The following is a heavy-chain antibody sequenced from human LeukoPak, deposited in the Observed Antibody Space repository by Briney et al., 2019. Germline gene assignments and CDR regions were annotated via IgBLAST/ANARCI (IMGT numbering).Heavy chain of an antibody. D-gene: IGHD3-22*01. J-gene: IGHJ4*02. CDR1: GGSISSYY. CDR3: ARHRNYYDSSGYDY. Sequence: SETLSLTCTVSGGSISSYYWSWIRQPPGKGLEWIGYIYHSGSTNYNPSLKSRVTISVDTSKNQFSLKLSSVTAADTAVYYCARHRNYYDSSGYDYWGQGTLVTVSS. CDR2: IYHSGST. V-gene: IGHV4-59*08.